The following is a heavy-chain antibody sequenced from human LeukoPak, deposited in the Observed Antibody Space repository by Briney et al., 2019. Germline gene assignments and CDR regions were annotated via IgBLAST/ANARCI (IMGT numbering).Heavy chain of an antibody. J-gene: IGHJ4*02. CDR3: ARLRDGYNLFFEYYFDY. V-gene: IGHV4-39*07. CDR1: GGSISSSSYY. CDR2: IYYSGST. D-gene: IGHD5-24*01. Sequence: SETLSLTCTVSGGSISSSSYYWGWIRQPPGKGLEWIGSIYYSGSTYYNPSLKSRVTISVDTSKNQFSLKLSSVTAADTAVYYCARLRDGYNLFFEYYFDYWGQGTLVTVSS.